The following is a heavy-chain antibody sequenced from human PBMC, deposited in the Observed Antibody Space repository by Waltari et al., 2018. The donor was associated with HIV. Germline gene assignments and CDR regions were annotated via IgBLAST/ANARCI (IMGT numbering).Heavy chain of an antibody. CDR2: INHSGST. J-gene: IGHJ6*02. D-gene: IGHD3-10*01. CDR1: GGSFSGYY. V-gene: IGHV4-34*01. CDR3: AREGLYYYGSGRPYYYYGMDV. Sequence: QVQLQQWGAGLLKPSETLSLTCAVYGGSFSGYYWSWIRQPPGKGLEWIGEINHSGSTNSAPSLKSRVTISLDTSKNQFSLRLSSVTAADTAVYYCAREGLYYYGSGRPYYYYGMDVWGQGTTVTVSS.